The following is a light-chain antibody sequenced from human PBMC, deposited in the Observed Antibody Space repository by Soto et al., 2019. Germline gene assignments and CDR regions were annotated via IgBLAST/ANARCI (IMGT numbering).Light chain of an antibody. J-gene: IGLJ2*01. V-gene: IGLV1-40*01. CDR3: LSFDSSLSVV. Sequence: QAVATQPPSVSGAPGQRVTISCTGSSSNIGAGYDVHWYQQLPGRAPKLLIYGNTNRPSGVPDRFSGSKSGTSASLAITGLQAEDEADYYCLSFDSSLSVVFGGGTKLTVL. CDR1: SSNIGAGYD. CDR2: GNT.